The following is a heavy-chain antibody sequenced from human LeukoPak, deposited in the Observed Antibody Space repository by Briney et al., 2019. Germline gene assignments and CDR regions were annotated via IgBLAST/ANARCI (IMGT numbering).Heavy chain of an antibody. CDR1: GFTFSSYW. J-gene: IGHJ6*02. V-gene: IGHV3-74*01. CDR3: ARSHYNWNDGDYYYGMDV. CDR2: INSDGSST. D-gene: IGHD1-1*01. Sequence: PGGSLRLSCAASGFTFSSYWMHWVRQAPGKGLVWVSRINSDGSSTSYADSVKGRFTISRDNAKNTLYLQMNSLRAEDTALYHCARSHYNWNDGDYYYGMDVWGQGTTVTVSS.